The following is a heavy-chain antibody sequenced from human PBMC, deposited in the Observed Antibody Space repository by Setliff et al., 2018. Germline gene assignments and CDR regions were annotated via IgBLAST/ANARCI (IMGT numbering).Heavy chain of an antibody. J-gene: IGHJ6*03. CDR1: SGSFSGYY. CDR2: INHSGST. V-gene: IGHV4-34*01. CDR3: ARMSGFLYMDV. Sequence: PSETLSLTCAVYSGSFSGYYGSWIRQPPGKGLEWIGEINHSGSTNYNPSLKSRVTISVDTSKNQFSLKLSSVTAADTAVYYCARMSGFLYMDVWGKGTTGTVSS. D-gene: IGHD3-3*01.